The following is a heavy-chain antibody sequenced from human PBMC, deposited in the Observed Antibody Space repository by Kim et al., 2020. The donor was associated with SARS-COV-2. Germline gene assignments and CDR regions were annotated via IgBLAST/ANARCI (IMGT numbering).Heavy chain of an antibody. CDR1: GGSFSGYY. D-gene: IGHD2-21*02. Sequence: SETLSLTCAVYGGSFSGYYWSWIRQPPGKGLEWIGEINHSGSTNYNPSLKSRVTISVDTSKNQFSLKLSSVTAADTAVYYCARAYCGGDCYSSRNYYYYG. J-gene: IGHJ6*01. CDR3: ARAYCGGDCYSSRNYYYYG. V-gene: IGHV4-34*01. CDR2: INHSGST.